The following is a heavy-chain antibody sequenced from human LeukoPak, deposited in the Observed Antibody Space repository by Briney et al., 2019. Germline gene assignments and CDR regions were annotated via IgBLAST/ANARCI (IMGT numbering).Heavy chain of an antibody. V-gene: IGHV3-7*01. Sequence: PGGSLRLSCAASGFTFSTFCMSWVRQAPGKGLEWVANIKQDGNEKYSVDSVKGRFTISRDSPKNSLYLQMSSLRAEDTAVYYCARDRQLSEDYYFDYWGQGTLVTVSS. CDR1: GFTFSTFC. CDR2: IKQDGNEK. J-gene: IGHJ4*02. CDR3: ARDRQLSEDYYFDY. D-gene: IGHD5-18*01.